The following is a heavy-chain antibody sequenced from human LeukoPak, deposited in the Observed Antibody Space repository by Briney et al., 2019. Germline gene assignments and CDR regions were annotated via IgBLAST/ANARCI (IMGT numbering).Heavy chain of an antibody. V-gene: IGHV3-74*01. CDR2: INTDGSST. D-gene: IGHD3-10*01. CDR1: GFTFSSYW. Sequence: GGSLRLSCAASGFTFSSYWMHWVRQAPGKGLVWVSRINTDGSSTSYADSVKGRFTIFRDNAKNTLYLQMNSLRAEDTAVYYCARDGGVRGVFDYWGQGTLVTVSS. CDR3: ARDGGVRGVFDY. J-gene: IGHJ4*02.